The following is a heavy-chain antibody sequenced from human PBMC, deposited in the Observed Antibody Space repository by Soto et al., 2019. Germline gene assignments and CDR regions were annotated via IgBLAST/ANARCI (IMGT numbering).Heavy chain of an antibody. Sequence: SETLSLTCAVYGGSFSGYHWTWIRQPPGRGLDWIGEITHTGRPNYSPSLRSRVTISVDTSKNQFSLEMRSVTAADTAVYYCARIPGSDYSDPHDYWAQGTLVTVSS. V-gene: IGHV4-34*01. CDR2: ITHTGRP. D-gene: IGHD4-17*01. J-gene: IGHJ4*02. CDR1: GGSFSGYH. CDR3: ARIPGSDYSDPHDY.